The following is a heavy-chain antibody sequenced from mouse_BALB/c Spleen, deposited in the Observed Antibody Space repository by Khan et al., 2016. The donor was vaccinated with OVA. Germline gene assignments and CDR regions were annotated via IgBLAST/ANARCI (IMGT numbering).Heavy chain of an antibody. CDR3: ARKGRYGIFAY. J-gene: IGHJ3*01. Sequence: QVQLKQSGAELAKPGASVKMSCKASGYTFTAYWVHWVKQRPGQGLEWIGYIDPSTDYTEYNQRFKDKATLTTDKSSNTAYMQLSSLTSEDSAVYYCARKGRYGIFAYWGQGTLVTVSA. CDR1: GYTFTAYW. V-gene: IGHV1-7*01. D-gene: IGHD2-1*01. CDR2: IDPSTDYT.